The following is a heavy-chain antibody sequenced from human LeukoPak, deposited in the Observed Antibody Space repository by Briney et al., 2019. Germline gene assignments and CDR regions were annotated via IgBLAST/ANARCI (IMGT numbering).Heavy chain of an antibody. Sequence: GGSLRLSCAASGFTVSSNYMSWVRQSPGKGLEWVAVAYDDRDNKYHADSVKGRFTVSKDNSKKTLYLQMSSLRAEDTAIYYCATGGLYFYSDWGQGILVTVSS. V-gene: IGHV3-33*08. D-gene: IGHD1-26*01. CDR2: AYDDRDNK. CDR1: GFTVSSNY. J-gene: IGHJ4*02. CDR3: ATGGLYFYSD.